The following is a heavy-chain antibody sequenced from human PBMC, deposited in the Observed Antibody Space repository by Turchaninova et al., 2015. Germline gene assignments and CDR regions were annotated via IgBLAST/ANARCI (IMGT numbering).Heavy chain of an antibody. D-gene: IGHD6-13*01. CDR3: ATAGSWEYCFDY. CDR1: GFTVSSNY. CDR2: IYSGGST. V-gene: IGHV3-53*01. J-gene: IGHJ4*02. Sequence: QLLGSGGXLXETXXALGXXCAASGFTVSSNYMSCVRQAPGKGLEWVSVIYSGGSTYYADSVKGRSTISRDNSENTLYLQMNSLRAEDTAVYYCATAGSWEYCFDYWGQGTLVTVSS.